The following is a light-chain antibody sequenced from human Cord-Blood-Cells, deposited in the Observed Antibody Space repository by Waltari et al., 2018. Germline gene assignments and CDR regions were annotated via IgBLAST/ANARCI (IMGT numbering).Light chain of an antibody. Sequence: QSALTQPRSVSGSPGQSVTISCPGTSSDVGGYNYVSWYQQHPGKAPKLMIYDGSKRPAGIPDRFSGSRSGNRASLTISGLQAEDEAAYYCCSYAGSYTYVFGTGTEVTVL. CDR2: DGS. J-gene: IGLJ1*01. CDR3: CSYAGSYTYV. CDR1: SSDVGGYNY. V-gene: IGLV2-11*01.